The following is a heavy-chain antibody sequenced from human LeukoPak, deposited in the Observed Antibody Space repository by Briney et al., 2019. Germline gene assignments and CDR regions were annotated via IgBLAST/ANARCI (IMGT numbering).Heavy chain of an antibody. D-gene: IGHD2-15*01. CDR2: ISSSSSYI. V-gene: IGHV3-21*01. CDR3: ARAYCSGGSCYPYYFDY. Sequence: GGSLRLSCAASGFSFSSYDMNWVRQAPGKGLEWVSSISSSSSYIYYADSVKGRFTISRDNSKNSLFLQMNSLRAEDTAVYYCARAYCSGGSCYPYYFDYWGQGNLVTVSS. J-gene: IGHJ4*02. CDR1: GFSFSSYD.